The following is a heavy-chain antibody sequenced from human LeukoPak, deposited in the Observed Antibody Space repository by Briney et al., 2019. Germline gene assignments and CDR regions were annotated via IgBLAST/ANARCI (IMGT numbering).Heavy chain of an antibody. CDR3: ARVNIVVDAFDI. V-gene: IGHV4-61*02. Sequence: PSETLSLTCTVSGGSISSGSYYWSWIRQPAGKGLEWIGPIYTSGSTNYNPSLKSRVTISVDTSKNQFSLKLSSVTAADTAVYYCARVNIVVDAFDIWGQGTMVTVSS. D-gene: IGHD2-2*01. J-gene: IGHJ3*02. CDR2: IYTSGST. CDR1: GGSISSGSYY.